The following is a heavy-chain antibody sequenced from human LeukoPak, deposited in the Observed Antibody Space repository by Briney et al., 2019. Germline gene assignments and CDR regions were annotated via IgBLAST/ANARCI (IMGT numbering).Heavy chain of an antibody. CDR2: MYYSGST. CDR1: AGAIRSYY. J-gene: IGHJ4*02. V-gene: IGHV4-59*01. Sequence: SETLSLTCTVSAGAIRSYYWSWIRQPPGKGLEWIGYMYYSGSTYYNPSLKSRVTISVDMSKNQFSLNLSSVTAADTAVYYCARSTRGYIYGPFDYWGRGTLVTVSS. D-gene: IGHD5-18*01. CDR3: ARSTRGYIYGPFDY.